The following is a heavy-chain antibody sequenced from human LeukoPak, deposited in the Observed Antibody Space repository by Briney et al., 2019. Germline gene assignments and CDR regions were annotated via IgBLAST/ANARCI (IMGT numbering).Heavy chain of an antibody. CDR2: IYPCDSDT. Sequence: GESLKISCKGSGYSFTSYWIGWVRQMPGKGLEWMGIIYPCDSDTRYSPSVQGQVTISADKSISPAYLQWSSLKASDTAMYYCARSGGPYCGGDCSSAMDVWGQGTTVTVSS. V-gene: IGHV5-51*01. D-gene: IGHD2-21*02. CDR3: ARSGGPYCGGDCSSAMDV. J-gene: IGHJ6*02. CDR1: GYSFTSYW.